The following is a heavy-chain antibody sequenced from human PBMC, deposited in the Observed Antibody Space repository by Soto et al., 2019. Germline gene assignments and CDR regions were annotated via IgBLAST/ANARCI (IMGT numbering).Heavy chain of an antibody. CDR1: GFPFDSYS. Sequence: EVQLVESGGGLVKPGGSLRLSCAVSGFPFDSYSMSWVRQAPGQGLEWLASLSSGSFYIFHADSIRGRFTISRDDAKNLLFLQMNRLTIEDTATYYCAREANTIYAPQGLDVWGQGTAVTVSS. CDR3: AREANTIYAPQGLDV. J-gene: IGHJ6*02. D-gene: IGHD3-3*01. CDR2: LSSGSFYI. V-gene: IGHV3-21*01.